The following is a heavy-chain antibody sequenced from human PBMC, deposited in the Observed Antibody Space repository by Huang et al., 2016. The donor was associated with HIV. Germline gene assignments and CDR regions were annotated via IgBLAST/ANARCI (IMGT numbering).Heavy chain of an antibody. Sequence: QVELVQSGAEVKRPGASVRVSCKAAGYIFTKYGINWVRQAPGQGLEWRGWISAYNGNTNYAEKFQGRVTRTRDTSATTAYMELRDVTSADTAVYYCARDHWYPLQNWFDLWGQGTLVTVSS. V-gene: IGHV1-18*01. CDR2: ISAYNGNT. J-gene: IGHJ5*01. CDR1: GYIFTKYG. CDR3: ARDHWYPLQNWFDL. D-gene: IGHD1-1*01.